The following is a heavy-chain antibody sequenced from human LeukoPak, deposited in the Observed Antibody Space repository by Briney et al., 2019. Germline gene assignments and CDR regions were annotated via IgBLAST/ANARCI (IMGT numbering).Heavy chain of an antibody. CDR3: ARNPQTAGTSRYYYYYGMDV. Sequence: GRSLRLSCAASGFTFSSHAMHWVRQAPGKGLEWVAVISYDGSNKYYADSVKGRFTISRDNSKNTLYLQMNSLRAEDTAVYYCARNPQTAGTSRYYYYYGMDVWGQGTTVTVSS. D-gene: IGHD6-13*01. CDR1: GFTFSSHA. CDR2: ISYDGSNK. J-gene: IGHJ6*02. V-gene: IGHV3-30*04.